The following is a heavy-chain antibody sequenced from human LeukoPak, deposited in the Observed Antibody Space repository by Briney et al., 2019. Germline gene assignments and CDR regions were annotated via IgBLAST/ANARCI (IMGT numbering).Heavy chain of an antibody. CDR2: ISGSGGST. CDR3: AKHPLAAVAGQFDY. J-gene: IGHJ4*02. CDR1: GFTFSSYA. Sequence: GASLSLSCAASGFTFSSYAMSWVRQAPGKGLEWVSAISGSGGSTYYADSVKGRFTISRDNSKNTLYLQMNSLRAEDTAVYYCAKHPLAAVAGQFDYWGQGTLVTVSS. V-gene: IGHV3-23*01. D-gene: IGHD6-19*01.